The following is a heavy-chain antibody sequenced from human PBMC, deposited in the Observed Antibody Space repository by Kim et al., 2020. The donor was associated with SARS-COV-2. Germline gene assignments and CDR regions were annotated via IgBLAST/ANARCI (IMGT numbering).Heavy chain of an antibody. Sequence: GGSLRLSCAASGFAFSGSAMHWVRQASGKGLEWVGGIRSKPDSYATADAAPVKGRFTISREESKNTAQLQMNNLKTEDTAVYDCTRVAGTTLAFWGAFD. D-gene: IGHD1-1*01. CDR2: IRSKPDSYAT. J-gene: IGHJ3*02. CDR1: GFAFSGSA. V-gene: IGHV3-73*01. CDR3: TRVAGTTLAFWGAFD.